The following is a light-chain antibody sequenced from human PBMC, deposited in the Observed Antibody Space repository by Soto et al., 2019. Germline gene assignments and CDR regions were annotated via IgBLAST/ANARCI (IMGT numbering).Light chain of an antibody. J-gene: IGKJ2*01. Sequence: DIQMTQSPSSLSASVGDTVTITCRASQHITNDCAWYQQKAGRAPKCLILLASRLETGVPSRYSSSGSRTEFTLTIRSLQPEDFATYYCLHHNGYPPVFGQGTKVEIK. CDR3: LHHNGYPPV. CDR2: LAS. V-gene: IGKV1-17*01. CDR1: QHITND.